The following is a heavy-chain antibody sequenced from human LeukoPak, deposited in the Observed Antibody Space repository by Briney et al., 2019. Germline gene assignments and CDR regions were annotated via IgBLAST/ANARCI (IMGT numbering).Heavy chain of an antibody. CDR2: IIPIFGTA. Sequence: ASVKVSCKASGGTSSSYAISWVRQAPGQGLEWMGRIIPIFGTANYAQKFQGRVTITADKSTSTAYMELSSLRSEDTAVYYCARPGLTRTFEDYMDVWGKGTTVTVSS. V-gene: IGHV1-69*06. J-gene: IGHJ6*03. CDR3: ARPGLTRTFEDYMDV. CDR1: GGTSSSYA. D-gene: IGHD4/OR15-4a*01.